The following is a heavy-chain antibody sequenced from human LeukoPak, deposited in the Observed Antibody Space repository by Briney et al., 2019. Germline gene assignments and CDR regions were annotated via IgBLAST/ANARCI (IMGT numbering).Heavy chain of an antibody. J-gene: IGHJ4*02. CDR3: AKGTSSSCYSAPNY. Sequence: GGSLRLSCAASGFTFSSYAMSWVRQAPGKGLEWVSGMSGSGGSTYYADSVKGRFTISRDNSKNTLYLQMTSLRAEDTAVYYCAKGTSSSCYSAPNYWGQGTLVTVSS. CDR2: MSGSGGST. D-gene: IGHD2-15*01. CDR1: GFTFSSYA. V-gene: IGHV3-23*01.